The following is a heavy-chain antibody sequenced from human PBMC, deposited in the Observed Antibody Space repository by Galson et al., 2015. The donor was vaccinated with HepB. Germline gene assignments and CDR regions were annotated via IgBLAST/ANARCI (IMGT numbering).Heavy chain of an antibody. CDR3: ARQMPVYCSSTSCYPLDAFDI. CDR1: GGSISSSSYY. CDR2: IYYSGST. Sequence: SETLSLTCTVSGGSISSSSYYWGWIRQPPGKGLEWIGSIYYSGSTFYNPSLKSRVTISVDTSKNQFSLKLSSVTAADTAVYYCARQMPVYCSSTSCYPLDAFDIWGQGTMVTVSS. V-gene: IGHV4-39*01. J-gene: IGHJ3*02. D-gene: IGHD2-2*01.